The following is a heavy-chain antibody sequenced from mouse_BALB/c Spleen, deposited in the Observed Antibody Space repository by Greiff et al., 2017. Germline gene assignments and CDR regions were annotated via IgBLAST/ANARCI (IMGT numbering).Heavy chain of an antibody. D-gene: IGHD4-1*01. J-gene: IGHJ4*01. CDR3: ARQGGNWENAMDY. CDR2: ISSGGSYT. Sequence: DVHLVESGGDLVKPGGSLKLSCAASGFTFSSYGMSWVRQTPDKRLEWVATISSGGSYTYYPDSVKGRFTISRDNAKNTLYLQMSSLKSEDTAMYYCARQGGNWENAMDYWGQGTSVTVSS. V-gene: IGHV5-6*01. CDR1: GFTFSSYG.